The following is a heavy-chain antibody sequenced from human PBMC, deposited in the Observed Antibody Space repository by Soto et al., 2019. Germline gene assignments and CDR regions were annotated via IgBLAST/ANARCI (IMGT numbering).Heavy chain of an antibody. D-gene: IGHD4-17*01. V-gene: IGHV3-33*06. CDR1: GFTFNSYA. CDR3: AKDRLYGDYPDYFDY. CDR2: IWYDGSNT. J-gene: IGHJ4*02. Sequence: GGSLRLSCAASGFTFNSYAMHWVRQAPGKGLEWVGVIWYDGSNTFYAESVKGRFTISRDNSKNTVYLQMNSLRAEDTAVYYCAKDRLYGDYPDYFDYWGQGTLVTVSS.